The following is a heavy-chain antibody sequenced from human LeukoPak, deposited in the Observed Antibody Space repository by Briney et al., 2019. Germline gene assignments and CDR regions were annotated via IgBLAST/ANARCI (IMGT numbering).Heavy chain of an antibody. CDR3: ATNTYYYDSSGSRSFDY. D-gene: IGHD3-22*01. J-gene: IGHJ4*02. CDR1: GYTLTELS. Sequence: SVKVSCKVSGYTLTELSMHWVRQAPGKGLEWMGGFDPEDGETIYAQKFQGRVTMTEDTSTDTAYMELSSLRSEDTAVYYCATNTYYYDSSGSRSFDYWGQGTLVTVSS. CDR2: FDPEDGET. V-gene: IGHV1-24*01.